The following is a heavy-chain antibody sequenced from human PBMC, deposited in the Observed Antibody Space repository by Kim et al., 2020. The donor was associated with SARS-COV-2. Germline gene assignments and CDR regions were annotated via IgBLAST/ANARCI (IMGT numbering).Heavy chain of an antibody. CDR2: ICYSGST. J-gene: IGHJ3*02. V-gene: IGHV4-39*01. CDR3: ARHREGAVAGTAFDI. CDR1: GGSITSNSYC. D-gene: IGHD6-19*01. Sequence: SETLSLTCTVSGGSITSNSYCWGWIRQPPGKGREWIGSICYSGSTYYNPSLKSRVTISVDTYKNQFSLKLSSVTAADTAVYYCARHREGAVAGTAFDICGQGTMVTVPS.